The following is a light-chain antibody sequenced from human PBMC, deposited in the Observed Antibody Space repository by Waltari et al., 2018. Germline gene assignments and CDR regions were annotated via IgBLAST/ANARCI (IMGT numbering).Light chain of an antibody. Sequence: SYELTQPPSVSVSPGQTASITCSGDKLGDKYACWYRQKPGQSTVLVIYQDTKRPSGIPERFSGSNSGSTATLTISGTQALDEADYYCQAWDSSNYVVFGGGTKLTVL. CDR3: QAWDSSNYVV. CDR2: QDT. V-gene: IGLV3-1*01. J-gene: IGLJ2*01. CDR1: KLGDKY.